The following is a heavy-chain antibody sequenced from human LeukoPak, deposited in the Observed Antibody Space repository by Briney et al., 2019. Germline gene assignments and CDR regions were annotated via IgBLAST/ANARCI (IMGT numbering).Heavy chain of an antibody. J-gene: IGHJ6*03. CDR3: AKDGSSSGYYYYYMDV. D-gene: IGHD6-6*01. CDR2: ISWDGGST. Sequence: GGSLRLSCSASEFTFSKYDMHWVRQAPGKGLEWVSLISWDGGSTYYADSVKGRFTISRDNSKNSLYLQMNSLRAEDTALYYCAKDGSSSGYYYYYMDVWGKGTTVTVSS. CDR1: EFTFSKYD. V-gene: IGHV3-43D*03.